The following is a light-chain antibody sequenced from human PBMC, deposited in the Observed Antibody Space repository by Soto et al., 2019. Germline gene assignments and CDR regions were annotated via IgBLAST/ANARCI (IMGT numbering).Light chain of an antibody. V-gene: IGKV1-5*03. J-gene: IGKJ4*01. CDR2: KTS. Sequence: DIQMAQSPSTLSASVGDRVTITCRASQIINTWLAWYQQKPGRVPKLLIYKTSILQSGVPSRFSGSGSGTEFTLTISSLQPDDFATYYCQQYNSYPSTFGGGTQVEIK. CDR3: QQYNSYPST. CDR1: QIINTW.